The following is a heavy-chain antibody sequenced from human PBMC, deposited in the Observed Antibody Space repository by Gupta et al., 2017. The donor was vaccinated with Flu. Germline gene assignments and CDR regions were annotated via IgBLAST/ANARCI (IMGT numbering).Heavy chain of an antibody. Sequence: APGYTFTSYYIHWVRQAPGQGLEWMGIVSPSGGATTYAQKFQGRVTMTRDTSTSTMYMELSSLRPEDTAIYYCASWGSGSYGIFDYWGQGTLVTVSS. CDR3: ASWGSGSYGIFDY. D-gene: IGHD1-26*01. CDR1: GYTFTSYY. V-gene: IGHV1-46*03. CDR2: VSPSGGAT. J-gene: IGHJ4*02.